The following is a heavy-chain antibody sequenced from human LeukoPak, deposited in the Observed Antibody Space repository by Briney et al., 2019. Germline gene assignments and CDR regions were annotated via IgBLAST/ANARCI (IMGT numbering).Heavy chain of an antibody. CDR3: ARSSAAEGPTHNWFGP. CDR1: GGFISSTSKY. J-gene: IGHJ5*02. D-gene: IGHD6-13*01. CDR2: IYYSGVT. Sequence: PSETLSLTCSVSGGFISSTSKYWGWIRQPPGKGLEWIGSIYYSGVTYYNPSLRSRVIISVDTSKNQFSLKLTSVTAADTAVYYCARSSAAEGPTHNWFGPWGQGTLVTVPS. V-gene: IGHV4-39*01.